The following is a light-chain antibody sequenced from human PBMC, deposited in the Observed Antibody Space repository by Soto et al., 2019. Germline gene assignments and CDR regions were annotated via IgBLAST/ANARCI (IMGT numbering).Light chain of an antibody. CDR1: QSVLYSSSNKDF. J-gene: IGKJ4*01. CDR2: WAS. CDR3: QQYYSTPRLT. V-gene: IGKV4-1*01. Sequence: IVMTQSPDSLAVSLGERATINGKSSQSVLYSSSNKDFLAWYQQKPGQPPKLLIYWASTRESGVPDRFSGSGSGTDFTLTISSLQAEDVAVYYCQQYYSTPRLTFGGGTKVDI.